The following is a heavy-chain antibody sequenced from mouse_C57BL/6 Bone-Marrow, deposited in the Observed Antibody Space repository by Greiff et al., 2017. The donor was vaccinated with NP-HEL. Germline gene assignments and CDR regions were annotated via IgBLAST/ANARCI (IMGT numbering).Heavy chain of an antibody. CDR3: AKKHYYGGSYEPYFDV. Sequence: VKLQQSGPVLVQPSQSLSITCTVSGFSLTSYGVHWVRQSPGKGLEWLGVIWRGGSTDYNAAFMSRLSITKDNSKSQVFFKMNSLQADDTAIYYGAKKHYYGGSYEPYFDVWGTGTTVIVSS. D-gene: IGHD1-1*01. CDR2: IWRGGST. CDR1: GFSLTSYG. J-gene: IGHJ1*03. V-gene: IGHV2-5*01.